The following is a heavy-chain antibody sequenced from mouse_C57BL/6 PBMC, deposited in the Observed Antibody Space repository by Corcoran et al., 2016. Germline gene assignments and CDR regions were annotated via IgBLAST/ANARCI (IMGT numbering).Heavy chain of an antibody. CDR2: ISYDGSN. CDR1: GYSITSGYY. D-gene: IGHD1-1*01. Sequence: DVQLQESGPGLVKPSQSLSLTCSVTGYSITSGYYWNWIRQFPGNKLEWMGYISYDGSNNYNPSLKNRISITRDTSKNQFFLKLNSVTTEDTATYDCARDTPGSGTYWGQGTLVTVSA. CDR3: ARDTPGSGTY. J-gene: IGHJ3*01. V-gene: IGHV3-6*01.